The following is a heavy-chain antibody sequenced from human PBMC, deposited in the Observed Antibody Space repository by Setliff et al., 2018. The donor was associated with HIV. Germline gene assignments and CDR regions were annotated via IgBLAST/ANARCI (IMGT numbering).Heavy chain of an antibody. Sequence: PSETLSLTCTVSGGSISSGGYYWSWIRQHPGKGLEWIGYIYYSGSTYYNPSLKSRVTISVDTSKKQFSLKLGSVTAAGTAVYYCARRHCSGGSCYSLNYFDYWGQGTLVTVSS. CDR2: IYYSGST. V-gene: IGHV4-31*02. CDR3: ARRHCSGGSCYSLNYFDY. CDR1: GGSISSGGYY. J-gene: IGHJ4*02. D-gene: IGHD2-15*01.